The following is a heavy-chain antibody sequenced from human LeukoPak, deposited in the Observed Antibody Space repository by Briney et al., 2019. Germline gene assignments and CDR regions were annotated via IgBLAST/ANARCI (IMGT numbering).Heavy chain of an antibody. V-gene: IGHV3-73*01. J-gene: IGHJ5*02. D-gene: IGHD1-26*01. CDR3: TRPCPKDSGSFFDP. CDR2: IRSKANNYAT. Sequence: GGSLRLSCAASGFTFSGSAMHWVRQASGKGLEWVGRIRSKANNYATAYAASVKGRFTLSRDDSKNTAYLQMNSLKTEDTAVYYCTRPCPKDSGSFFDPWGQGTLVTVSS. CDR1: GFTFSGSA.